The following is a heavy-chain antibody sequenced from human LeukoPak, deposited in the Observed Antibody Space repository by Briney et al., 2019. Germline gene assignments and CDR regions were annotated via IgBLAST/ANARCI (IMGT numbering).Heavy chain of an antibody. Sequence: SETLSLTCAVYGGSYSGYYWSWIRQPPGKGLEWIGEINHSGSTNYNPSLKSRVTISVDTSKNQFSLKLSSVTAADTAVYYCARHTIFGVVGGYGYWGQGTLVTVSS. D-gene: IGHD3-3*01. CDR2: INHSGST. J-gene: IGHJ4*02. CDR1: GGSYSGYY. CDR3: ARHTIFGVVGGYGY. V-gene: IGHV4-34*01.